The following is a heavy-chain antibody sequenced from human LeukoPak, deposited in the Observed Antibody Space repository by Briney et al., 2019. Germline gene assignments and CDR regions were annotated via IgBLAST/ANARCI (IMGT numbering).Heavy chain of an antibody. D-gene: IGHD2-21*02. Sequence: GGSLRLSCAASGFTFSSYAMSWVRQAPGKGLEWVSAISGSGGSTYYADSVKGRFTISRDSSKNTLYLQMNSLRAEDTAVYYCAKDSSRNLTALWGQGTLVTVSS. CDR1: GFTFSSYA. J-gene: IGHJ4*02. CDR2: ISGSGGST. CDR3: AKDSSRNLTAL. V-gene: IGHV3-23*01.